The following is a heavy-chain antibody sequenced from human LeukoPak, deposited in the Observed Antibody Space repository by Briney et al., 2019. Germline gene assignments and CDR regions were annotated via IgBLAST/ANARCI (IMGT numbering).Heavy chain of an antibody. Sequence: GGSLRLSCAASGFTFSRYAMHWVRQGPGKGLEYVSAISSNGVSTYYADSVKGRFITSRDNSKNTLYLQLDSLRAEDMAVYYCARGKRGYSYGWSYWGQGTLVTVSS. D-gene: IGHD5-18*01. CDR3: ARGKRGYSYGWSY. CDR2: ISSNGVST. CDR1: GFTFSRYA. J-gene: IGHJ4*02. V-gene: IGHV3-64*02.